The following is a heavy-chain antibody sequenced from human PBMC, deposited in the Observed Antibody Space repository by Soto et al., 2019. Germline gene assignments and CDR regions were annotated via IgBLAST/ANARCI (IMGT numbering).Heavy chain of an antibody. J-gene: IGHJ6*03. CDR2: IYYSGNT. CDR1: GGSISSGYY. D-gene: IGHD3-10*02. CDR3: ASTDYVAYYMDV. Sequence: SETLSLTCSVSGGSISSGYYWTWIRQHPGKGLEWIGYIYYSGNTYYNPSLKSRVTISVDTSKNQFSLKLSSVTAADTAVYYCASTDYVAYYMDVWGQGTTVTVS. V-gene: IGHV4-31*03.